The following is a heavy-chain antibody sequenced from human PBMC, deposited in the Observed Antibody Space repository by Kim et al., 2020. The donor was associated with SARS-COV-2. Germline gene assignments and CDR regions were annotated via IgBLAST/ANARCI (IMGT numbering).Heavy chain of an antibody. CDR2: IYYSAT. V-gene: IGHV4-61*01. CDR3: GLNYGGNSYAFDI. J-gene: IGHJ3*02. Sequence: SETLSLTCTVSGGSVSSGSYYWSWVRQPPGKGLEWIGYIYYSATNYNPSLKSRVTISVDTSKNQFSLKLRSVTAADTAVYYCGLNYGGNSYAFDIWGQGTMVTVSS. D-gene: IGHD2-21*02. CDR1: GGSVSSGSYY.